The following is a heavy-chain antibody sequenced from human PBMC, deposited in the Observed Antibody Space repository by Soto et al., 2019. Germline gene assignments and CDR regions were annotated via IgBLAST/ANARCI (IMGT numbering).Heavy chain of an antibody. CDR3: ATGAYCSGGSCSDYYYYYYGMDL. CDR1: GFTFRSSA. J-gene: IGHJ6*02. D-gene: IGHD2-15*01. CDR2: LVVGTGNT. Sequence: SVKVSCKTSGFTFRSSAVQWVRQARGQRLEWIGWLVVGTGNTNYAQKFQQRVTISSDRSTNTVSMELSSLTSEDTAVYYCATGAYCSGGSCSDYYYYYYGMDLWGQGTTVTVSS. V-gene: IGHV1-58*01.